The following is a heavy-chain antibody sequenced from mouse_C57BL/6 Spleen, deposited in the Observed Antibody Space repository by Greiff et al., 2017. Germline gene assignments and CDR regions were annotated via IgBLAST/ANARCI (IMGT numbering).Heavy chain of an antibody. J-gene: IGHJ2*01. CDR1: GYAFSSYW. Sequence: QVQLQQSGAELVKPGASVKISCKASGYAFSSYWMNWVKQRPGKGLEWIGQIYPGDGDTNYHGKFKGKATLTADKSSSTAYMQLSSLTSEDSAVYYCARKGDYWNYGDYWGQGTTLTVSS. D-gene: IGHD2-1*01. CDR3: ARKGDYWNYGDY. V-gene: IGHV1-80*01. CDR2: IYPGDGDT.